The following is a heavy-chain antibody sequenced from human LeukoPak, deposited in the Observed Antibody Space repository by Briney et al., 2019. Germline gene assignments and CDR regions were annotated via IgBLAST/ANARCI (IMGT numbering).Heavy chain of an antibody. Sequence: GGSLRLSCAASGFTFSSYGMHWVRQAPGKGLEWVAFIRYDGSNKYYADSVRGRFTISRDNSKNTLYLQMNSLRAEDTAVYYCAKDLGYSNFYFDYWGQGTLVTVSS. V-gene: IGHV3-30*02. D-gene: IGHD4-11*01. CDR3: AKDLGYSNFYFDY. CDR1: GFTFSSYG. J-gene: IGHJ4*02. CDR2: IRYDGSNK.